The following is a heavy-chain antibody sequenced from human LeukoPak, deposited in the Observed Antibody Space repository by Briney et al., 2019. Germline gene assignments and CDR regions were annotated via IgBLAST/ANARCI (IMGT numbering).Heavy chain of an antibody. V-gene: IGHV5-51*01. J-gene: IGHJ4*02. CDR2: IYPGDSDT. CDR3: ARRSTYGSGTNYLFDY. CDR1: GYNFPIYW. Sequence: GESLNISCKGSGYNFPIYWIAWLLQMPAKGLEKMGIIYPGDSDTRYSPSFQGQITISADKSISTAYLQWSSLKASDTAMYYFARRSTYGSGTNYLFDYWGQGTLVTVSS. D-gene: IGHD3-10*01.